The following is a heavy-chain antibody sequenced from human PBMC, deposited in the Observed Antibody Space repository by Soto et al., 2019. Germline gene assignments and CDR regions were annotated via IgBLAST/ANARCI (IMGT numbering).Heavy chain of an antibody. CDR1: GYAFTSYG. V-gene: IGHV1-18*04. CDR3: ARGRWDDSSGYDVFEI. J-gene: IGHJ3*02. CDR2: ISAYNGNT. Sequence: ASVKVSFKACGYAFTSYGVSWMRHAAGQGLEWMGWISAYNGNTDYARKLQGRVTMTTDTSTSTANMELRSLRTDDTAVYYCARGRWDDSSGYDVFEIWGQGTMVTVSS. D-gene: IGHD3-22*01.